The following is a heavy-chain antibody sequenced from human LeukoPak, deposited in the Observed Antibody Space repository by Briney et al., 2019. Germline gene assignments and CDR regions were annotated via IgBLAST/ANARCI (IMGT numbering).Heavy chain of an antibody. V-gene: IGHV3-48*04. CDR1: GFTFSSYS. CDR3: ARAKRSYYYDSSGYLDY. J-gene: IGHJ4*02. CDR2: ISSSSSTI. D-gene: IGHD3-22*01. Sequence: GGSLRLSCAASGFTFSSYSMNWVRQAPGKGLEWVSYISSSSSTIYYADSVKGRFTISRDNAKNSLYLQMNSLRAEDTAVYYCARAKRSYYYDSSGYLDYWGQGTLVTVSS.